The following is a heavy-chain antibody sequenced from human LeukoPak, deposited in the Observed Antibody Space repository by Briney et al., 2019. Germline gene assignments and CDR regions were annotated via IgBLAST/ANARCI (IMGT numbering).Heavy chain of an antibody. CDR3: ATRVYSYGSGSYHFDY. CDR2: FDTEDGET. CDR1: GYTLTELS. Sequence: ASVKVSCKGSGYTLTELSMHWVRQAPGEGKGWMGGFDTEDGETIYEQKFQGRVTMTKDRSTDTAYMELSSLRSEDTAVYYCATRVYSYGSGSYHFDYWGQGTLVTVSS. J-gene: IGHJ4*02. D-gene: IGHD3-10*01. V-gene: IGHV1-24*01.